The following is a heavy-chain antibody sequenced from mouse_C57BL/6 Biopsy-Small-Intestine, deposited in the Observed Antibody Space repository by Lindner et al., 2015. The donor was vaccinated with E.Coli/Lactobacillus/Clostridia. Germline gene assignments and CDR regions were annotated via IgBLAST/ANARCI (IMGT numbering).Heavy chain of an antibody. CDR2: INPYSDAT. J-gene: IGHJ3*01. D-gene: IGHD4-1*01. CDR3: TRGDWGVAGFAY. CDR1: GYTFISYV. Sequence: VQLQESGPELVKPGTSVKMSCKASGYTFISYVLYWVKQKPGQGLEWIGYINPYSDATKYNENFKGKATLTSDKSSSTAYMELSSLTSEDSAVYYCTRGDWGVAGFAYWGQGTLVTVSS. V-gene: IGHV1-14*01.